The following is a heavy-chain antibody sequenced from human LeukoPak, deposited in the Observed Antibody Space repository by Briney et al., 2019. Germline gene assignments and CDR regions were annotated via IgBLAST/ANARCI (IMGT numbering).Heavy chain of an antibody. D-gene: IGHD6-13*01. Sequence: GGSLRLSCAASGFTFSSYAMSWVRQAPGKGLEWVSGISGSGGNTYYADSVKGRFTISRDNSNNTLYLQMNSLRAEDTAVYYCAKRLTHSSSWYYFDYWGQGTLVTVSS. CDR1: GFTFSSYA. CDR3: AKRLTHSSSWYYFDY. CDR2: ISGSGGNT. J-gene: IGHJ4*02. V-gene: IGHV3-23*01.